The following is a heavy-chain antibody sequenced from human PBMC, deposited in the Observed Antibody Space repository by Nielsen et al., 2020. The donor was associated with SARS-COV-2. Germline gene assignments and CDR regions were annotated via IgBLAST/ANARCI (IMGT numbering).Heavy chain of an antibody. Sequence: ASVKVSCKASGYTFTSYYMHWVRQAPGQGLEWMGIINPSGGSTSYAQKFQGRVTMTRDTSTSTVYMEPSSLRSEDTAVYYCARDLIKYYYGSGSYYNIPYYYYYYGMDVWGQGTTVTVSS. CDR2: INPSGGST. J-gene: IGHJ6*02. V-gene: IGHV1-46*01. D-gene: IGHD3-10*01. CDR3: ARDLIKYYYGSGSYYNIPYYYYYYGMDV. CDR1: GYTFTSYY.